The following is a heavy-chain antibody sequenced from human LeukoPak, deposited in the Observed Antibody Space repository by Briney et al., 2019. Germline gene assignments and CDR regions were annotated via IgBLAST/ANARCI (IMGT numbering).Heavy chain of an antibody. Sequence: GGSLRLSCAASGFTFSTYAMTWVRQAPGKGLEWVSAISGSGGSTYYANSVKGRFTISRDNSKDTLYLQMNSLRAEDTAVYYCAKPLPNRYNWNWLGAFDIWGQGTMVTVSS. V-gene: IGHV3-23*01. CDR3: AKPLPNRYNWNWLGAFDI. CDR2: ISGSGGST. D-gene: IGHD1-7*01. J-gene: IGHJ3*02. CDR1: GFTFSTYA.